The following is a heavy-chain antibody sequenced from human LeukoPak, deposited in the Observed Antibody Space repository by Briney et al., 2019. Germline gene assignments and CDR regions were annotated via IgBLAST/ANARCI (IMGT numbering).Heavy chain of an antibody. CDR2: IISDGSTT. CDR3: AREVSTWYGAWFDP. J-gene: IGHJ5*02. CDR1: GFTFSAYW. Sequence: PGGSLRLSCAASGFTFSAYWMHWVRQAPGKGLVWVSRIISDGSTTGYADSVKGRFTISRDNARNTLYLQMNSLRAEDTAVYYCAREVSTWYGAWFDPWGQGTLVTVSS. V-gene: IGHV3-74*01. D-gene: IGHD6-13*01.